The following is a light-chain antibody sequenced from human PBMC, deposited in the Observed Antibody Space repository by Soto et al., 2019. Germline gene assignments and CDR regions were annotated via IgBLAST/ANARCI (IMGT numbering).Light chain of an antibody. CDR2: DVT. CDR3: SSYAGNSNYV. J-gene: IGLJ1*01. CDR1: SSDVGAYKF. Sequence: QSALTQPPSASGPPGQSVTISCTGTSSDVGAYKFVSWYQQNPGKAPKLIIYDVTKRPTGVPDRFSGSKSGNTASLTVSGLQAEDEADYYCSSYAGNSNYVFGSGTKVTVL. V-gene: IGLV2-8*01.